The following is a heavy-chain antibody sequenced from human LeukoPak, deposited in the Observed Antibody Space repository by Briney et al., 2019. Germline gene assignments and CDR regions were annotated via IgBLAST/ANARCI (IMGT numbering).Heavy chain of an antibody. Sequence: SVKVSRKASGGAFSSYAISWVRQAPGQGLEWMGGIIPIFGTANYAQKFQGRVTITADESTSTAYMELSSLRSEDTAVYYCARRVATEDNWFDPWGQGTLVTVSS. CDR1: GGAFSSYA. V-gene: IGHV1-69*13. D-gene: IGHD5-12*01. J-gene: IGHJ5*02. CDR3: ARRVATEDNWFDP. CDR2: IIPIFGTA.